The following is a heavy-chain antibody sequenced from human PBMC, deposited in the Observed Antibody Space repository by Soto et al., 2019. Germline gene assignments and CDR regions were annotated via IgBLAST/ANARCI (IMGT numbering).Heavy chain of an antibody. CDR2: INPNSGGT. D-gene: IGHD1-7*01. CDR3: ARATTTRNYRWFDP. CDR1: GYTFTGYY. V-gene: IGHV1-2*04. Sequence: ASVKVSCKASGYTFTGYYMHWVRQAPGQGLEWMGWINPNSGGTNYAQKFQGWVTMTRDTSISTAYMELSRLRSDDTAVYYCARATTTRNYRWFDPWGQGTLVTVSS. J-gene: IGHJ5*02.